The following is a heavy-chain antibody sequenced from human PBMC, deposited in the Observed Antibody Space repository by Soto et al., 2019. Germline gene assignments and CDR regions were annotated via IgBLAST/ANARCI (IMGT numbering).Heavy chain of an antibody. CDR1: GFTFSSYW. Sequence: EVRLVESGGGLVQPGGSLTLSCAASGFTFSSYWMTWVRQAPGKGLEWVANINQDGSEKYYMDSMKGRFTISRDNAKNSLLLQLNSLRAEDTAVYYCARDRGRPDLRDTHYYDSSDLDYGMDVWGQGTTVTASS. V-gene: IGHV3-7*01. J-gene: IGHJ6*02. D-gene: IGHD3-22*01. CDR2: INQDGSEK. CDR3: ARDRGRPDLRDTHYYDSSDLDYGMDV.